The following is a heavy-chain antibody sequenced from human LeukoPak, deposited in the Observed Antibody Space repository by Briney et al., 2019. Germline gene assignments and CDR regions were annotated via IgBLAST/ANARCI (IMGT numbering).Heavy chain of an antibody. Sequence: GGSLRLSCAASGFTFSSYSMNWVRQAPGKGLEWVAFIRYDGSNKYYADSVKGRFTISRDNSKNTLYLQMNSLRAEDTAVYYCAKDPSCRPGYFGYWGQGTLVTVSS. J-gene: IGHJ4*02. CDR3: AKDPSCRPGYFGY. CDR1: GFTFSSYS. CDR2: IRYDGSNK. V-gene: IGHV3-30*02.